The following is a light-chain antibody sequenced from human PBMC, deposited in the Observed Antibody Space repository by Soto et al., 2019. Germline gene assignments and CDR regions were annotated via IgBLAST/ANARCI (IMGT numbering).Light chain of an antibody. Sequence: QSSLTQPASVSGSPGQTSTISYTGTSSDVGGYNYVSWYQQHPGKAPKLMIYDVNNRPSGVSNRFSGSKSGNTASLTISGLQAEDEADYYCSSYTSSSTLVVFGGGTKLTVL. CDR3: SSYTSSSTLVV. J-gene: IGLJ2*01. CDR2: DVN. V-gene: IGLV2-14*01. CDR1: SSDVGGYNY.